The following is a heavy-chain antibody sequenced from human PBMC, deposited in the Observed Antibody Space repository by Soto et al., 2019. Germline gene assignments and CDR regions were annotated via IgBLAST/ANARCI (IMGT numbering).Heavy chain of an antibody. CDR1: GYTFTSYG. CDR2: ISAYNGNT. Sequence: QVQLVQSGAEVKKPGASVKVSCKASGYTFTSYGISWVRQAPGQGLEWMGWISAYNGNTNDAQKLQGRVTMTTDTSTSTASKELRSLRSDDTVLYYCASAPLGIAVAEDAFDIWGQGTMVTVSS. J-gene: IGHJ3*02. D-gene: IGHD6-19*01. V-gene: IGHV1-18*04. CDR3: ASAPLGIAVAEDAFDI.